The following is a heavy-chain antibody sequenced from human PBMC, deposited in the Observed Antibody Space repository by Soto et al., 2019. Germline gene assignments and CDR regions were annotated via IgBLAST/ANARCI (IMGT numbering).Heavy chain of an antibody. CDR1: GGSISSYY. V-gene: IGHV4-59*01. Sequence: SETLSLTCTVSGGSISSYYWSWIRQPPGKGLEWIGYIYYSGSTNYNPSLKSRVTISVDTSKNQFSLKLSSVTAADTAVYYCARGRGFLPHTPTDYYMDVWGKGTTVTVSS. D-gene: IGHD3-3*01. CDR3: ARGRGFLPHTPTDYYMDV. J-gene: IGHJ6*03. CDR2: IYYSGST.